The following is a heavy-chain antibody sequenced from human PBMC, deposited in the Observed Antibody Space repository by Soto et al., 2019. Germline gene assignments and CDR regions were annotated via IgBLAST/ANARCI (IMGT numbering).Heavy chain of an antibody. Sequence: QVQLVESGGGVVQPGRSLRLSCAASGFTFSSYGMHWVRQAPGKGLEWVAVIWYDGSNKYYADSVKGRFTISRDNSKNTLYLQMNSLRAGDTAVYYCARAVGAAADVDYWGQGTLVTVSS. D-gene: IGHD6-13*01. CDR1: GFTFSSYG. CDR3: ARAVGAAADVDY. V-gene: IGHV3-33*01. J-gene: IGHJ4*02. CDR2: IWYDGSNK.